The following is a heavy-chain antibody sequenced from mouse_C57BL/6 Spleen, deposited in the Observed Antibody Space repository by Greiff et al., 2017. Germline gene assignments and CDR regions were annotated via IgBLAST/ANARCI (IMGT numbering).Heavy chain of an antibody. J-gene: IGHJ4*01. CDR2: IDPSDSYT. V-gene: IGHV1-50*01. D-gene: IGHD2-4*01. CDR1: GYTFTSYW. Sequence: QVQLQQPGAELVKPGASVKLSCKASGYTFTSYWMQWVKQRPGQGLEWIGEIDPSDSYTNYNQKFKGKATLTVDTSSSTAYMQLSSLTSEDSAVYYCARSYYDNAMDYWGQGTSVTVSS. CDR3: ARSYYDNAMDY.